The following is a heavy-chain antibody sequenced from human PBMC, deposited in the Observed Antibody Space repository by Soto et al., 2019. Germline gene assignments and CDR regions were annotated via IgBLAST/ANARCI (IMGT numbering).Heavy chain of an antibody. V-gene: IGHV4-31*03. J-gene: IGHJ4*02. CDR3: ARDFSLAVAGSFGY. CDR1: GGSISSGGYY. Sequence: SETLSLTCTVSGGSISSGGYYWSWIRQHPGKGLEWIGYIYYSGSTYYNPSLKSRVTISVDTSRNQFSLKLTSVTAADTAIYYCARDFSLAVAGSFGYWGQGTLGTVSS. D-gene: IGHD6-19*01. CDR2: IYYSGST.